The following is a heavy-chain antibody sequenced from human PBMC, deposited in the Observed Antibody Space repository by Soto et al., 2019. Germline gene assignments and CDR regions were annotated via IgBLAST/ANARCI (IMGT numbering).Heavy chain of an antibody. CDR2: TSHDGIHK. Sequence: GGSLRLSCAASGFTFRISAMHWVRQAPGKGLEWVATTSHDGIHKYFPDSMKGPFTISRDNSKNTLYLEMNTLRPEDTAVYYCARGAYWFDSCGLGPLVTVSS. J-gene: IGHJ5*01. CDR1: GFTFRISA. CDR3: ARGAYWFDS. V-gene: IGHV3-30-3*01.